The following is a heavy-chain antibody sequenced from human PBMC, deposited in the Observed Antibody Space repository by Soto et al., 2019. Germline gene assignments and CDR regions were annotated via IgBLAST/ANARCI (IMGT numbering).Heavy chain of an antibody. V-gene: IGHV4-39*01. Sequence: QLQLQESGPGLVKPSETLSLTCTVSGGSISSSSYYWGWIRQPPGKGLEWIGSIYYSGSTYYNPSPHRLLTLSLDASKIHFSLKLSSATAADTPVYYCARHTPAISISDHWGQGTLVTVSS. CDR3: ARHTPAISISDH. J-gene: IGHJ4*02. D-gene: IGHD3-3*01. CDR1: GGSISSSSYY. CDR2: IYYSGST.